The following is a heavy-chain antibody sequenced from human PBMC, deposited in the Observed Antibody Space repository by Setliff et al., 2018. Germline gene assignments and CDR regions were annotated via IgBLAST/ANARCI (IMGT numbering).Heavy chain of an antibody. CDR3: ARGRNVAARLFDS. Sequence: SETLSLTCAAYGGTFSDYYWTWIRQSPGKGLEWIGEINHSGTSNYNPSLKSRVTISVDTSKNQFSLKVISVTAADTAVYYCARGRNVAARLFDSWGQGTLVTVSS. D-gene: IGHD6-6*01. J-gene: IGHJ4*02. V-gene: IGHV4-34*01. CDR2: INHSGTS. CDR1: GGTFSDYY.